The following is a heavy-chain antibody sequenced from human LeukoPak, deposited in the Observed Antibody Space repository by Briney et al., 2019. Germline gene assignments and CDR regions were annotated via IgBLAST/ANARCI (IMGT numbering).Heavy chain of an antibody. CDR2: ISGSGGST. Sequence: GGSLRLSCAASGFTFSSYAMSWVRQAPGKGLEWVSAISGSGGSTYYADSVKGRFTISRDNSKNTLHLQMNSLRAEDTAVYYCAKDQMTYYDSSGYFQHWGQGTLVTVSS. J-gene: IGHJ1*01. CDR3: AKDQMTYYDSSGYFQH. CDR1: GFTFSSYA. D-gene: IGHD3-22*01. V-gene: IGHV3-23*01.